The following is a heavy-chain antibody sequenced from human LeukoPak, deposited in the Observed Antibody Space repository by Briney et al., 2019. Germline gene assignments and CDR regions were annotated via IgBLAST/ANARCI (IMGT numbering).Heavy chain of an antibody. CDR3: ARDQAYFDY. CDR2: IWYDGSNK. J-gene: IGHJ4*02. CDR1: AFTFSSYG. Sequence: GRSLRLSCAVSAFTFSSYGMHWVRQAPGQGMERVAVIWYDGSNKYYADSVKGRFTISRDNSKNTLYLQMNSLRTEDTAVYYCARDQAYFDYWGQGTLVTVSS. V-gene: IGHV3-33*01.